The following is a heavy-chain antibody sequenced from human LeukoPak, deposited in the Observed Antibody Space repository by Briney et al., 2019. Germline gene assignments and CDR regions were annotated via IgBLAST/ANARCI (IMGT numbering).Heavy chain of an antibody. V-gene: IGHV1-69*05. CDR2: IIPIFGTA. J-gene: IGHJ4*02. CDR3: ARDEEWGSGWSNRLGY. D-gene: IGHD6-19*01. Sequence: GASVKVSCKASGGTFSSYAISWVRQAPGQGLEWMGRIIPIFGTANYAQKFQGRVTITTDESTSTAYMELSSLRSEDTAVYYCARDEEWGSGWSNRLGYWGQGTLVTVSS. CDR1: GGTFSSYA.